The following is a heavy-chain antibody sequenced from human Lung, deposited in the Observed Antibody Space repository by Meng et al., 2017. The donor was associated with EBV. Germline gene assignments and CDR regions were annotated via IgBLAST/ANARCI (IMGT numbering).Heavy chain of an antibody. J-gene: IGHJ4*02. CDR3: SRGLWYYDRGGYFDN. CDR1: VGSISSGGHY. D-gene: IGHD3-22*01. Sequence: QVQLQQSVPGLVTPSHTLSLSCTVSVGSISSGGHYWSWIRQHPQKGLEWIGYIYYSGSTYYKPSLKSRLTISVDTSKNQLSLRLSSVTAADTAVYYCSRGLWYYDRGGYFDNWGRGTLVTVSS. CDR2: IYYSGST. V-gene: IGHV4-31*03.